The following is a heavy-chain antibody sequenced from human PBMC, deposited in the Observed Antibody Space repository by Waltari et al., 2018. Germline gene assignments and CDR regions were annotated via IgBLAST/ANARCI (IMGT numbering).Heavy chain of an antibody. Sequence: QVQLQESGPGLVKPSETLSLTCGVSGFSISSGYSWGWIRQPPGKGLEWLGSLHPIGSTYYNPSLKSRVTISADTSKNHFSLRLSSVTAADTAVYYCARVVVATTGDWFDPWGQGTLVTVSS. D-gene: IGHD2-15*01. CDR3: ARVVVATTGDWFDP. CDR1: GFSISSGYS. CDR2: LHPIGST. V-gene: IGHV4-38-2*01. J-gene: IGHJ5*02.